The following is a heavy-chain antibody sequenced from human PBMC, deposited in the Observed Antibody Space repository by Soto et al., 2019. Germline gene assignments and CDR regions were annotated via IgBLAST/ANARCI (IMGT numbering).Heavy chain of an antibody. V-gene: IGHV3-30*18. CDR3: AKDLADYYGSGADY. Sequence: QVQLVESGGGLVQPGRSLRLSCAASGFTFSSYGMHWVRQAPGKGLEWVAVISYDGSNKYYADSVKGRFTISRDNSKNTLYLQMNSLRAEDTAVYYCAKDLADYYGSGADYWGQGTLVTVSS. CDR1: GFTFSSYG. CDR2: ISYDGSNK. J-gene: IGHJ4*02. D-gene: IGHD3-10*01.